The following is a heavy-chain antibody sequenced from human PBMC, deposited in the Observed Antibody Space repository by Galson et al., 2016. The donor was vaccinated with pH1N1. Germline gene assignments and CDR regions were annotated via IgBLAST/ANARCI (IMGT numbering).Heavy chain of an antibody. CDR1: GFTFSSYE. CDR3: ARYGDYSDY. Sequence: SLRLSCATSGFTFSSYEMNWVRQAPGKGLEWISFISTSGGPIYYADSVKGRFTISRDNAKNSLYLQMNSLRVEDTAVYYCARYGDYSDYRGQGTLVTVSS. CDR2: ISTSGGPI. J-gene: IGHJ4*02. V-gene: IGHV3-48*03. D-gene: IGHD4-17*01.